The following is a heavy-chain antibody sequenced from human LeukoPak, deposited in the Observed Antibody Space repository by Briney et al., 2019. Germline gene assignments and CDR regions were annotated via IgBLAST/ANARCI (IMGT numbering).Heavy chain of an antibody. D-gene: IGHD1-26*01. CDR1: GFTFSSYA. CDR2: IRDSGSST. Sequence: GGSLRLSCAASGFTFSSYAMSWVRQAPGKGLEWVSAIRDSGSSTHYADSVKGRFTTSRDNSKNTLFLHMNSLRAEDTAIYYCAKYGPQDSGSSHFDYWGQGALVTVSS. CDR3: AKYGPQDSGSSHFDY. V-gene: IGHV3-23*01. J-gene: IGHJ4*02.